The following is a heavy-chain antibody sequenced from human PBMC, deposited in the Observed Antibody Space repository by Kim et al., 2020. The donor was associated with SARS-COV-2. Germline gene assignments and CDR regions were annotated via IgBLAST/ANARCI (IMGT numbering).Heavy chain of an antibody. Sequence: SVKVSCKASGGTFSSYAISWVRQAPGQGLEWMGGIIPIFGTANYAQKFQGRVTITADKSTSTAYMELSSLRSEDTAVYYCAREGIAAAGTEGHEGAYYFDYWGQGTLVTVSS. CDR2: IIPIFGTA. J-gene: IGHJ4*02. CDR3: AREGIAAAGTEGHEGAYYFDY. CDR1: GGTFSSYA. D-gene: IGHD6-13*01. V-gene: IGHV1-69*06.